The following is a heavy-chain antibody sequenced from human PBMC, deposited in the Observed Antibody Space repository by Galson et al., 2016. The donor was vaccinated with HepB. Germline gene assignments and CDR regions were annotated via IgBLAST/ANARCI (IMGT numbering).Heavy chain of an antibody. J-gene: IGHJ4*02. CDR2: IQQSGST. CDR1: GGSISSGGYS. Sequence: TLSLTCAVSGGSISSGGYSWSWIRQPPGKGLEWIGYIQQSGSTYYNPSLKSRVTISVDRSRNQFSLSLNSVTASDTAVYYCARVVATISSVFDYWGQGTLVTVSS. V-gene: IGHV4-30-2*01. CDR3: ARVVATISSVFDY. D-gene: IGHD5-12*01.